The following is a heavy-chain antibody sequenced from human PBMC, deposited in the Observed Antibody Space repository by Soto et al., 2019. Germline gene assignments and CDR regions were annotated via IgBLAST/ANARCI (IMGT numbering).Heavy chain of an antibody. CDR1: GYTFTTHN. D-gene: IGHD2-8*01. Sequence: GASVKVSCKASGYTFTTHNINWVRQATRQGLEWMGWMNPNSGTTGYAQKFQDRITLTRDTSKTTAYMELSSLTSDDTAVYFCVRYGVAASYWGQGTQVTVSS. J-gene: IGHJ4*01. V-gene: IGHV1-8*02. CDR3: VRYGVAASY. CDR2: MNPNSGTT.